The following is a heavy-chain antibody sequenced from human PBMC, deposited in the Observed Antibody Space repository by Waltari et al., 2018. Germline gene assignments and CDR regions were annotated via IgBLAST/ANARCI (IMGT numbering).Heavy chain of an antibody. CDR3: ARDWRTGDAFDI. Sequence: QVQLQESGPGLVKPSQTLSLTCTVSGRSISSGDYYWSWIRQPPGKGLEWIGYIYYSGSTYYNPSLKSRVTISVDTSKNQFSLKLSSGTAADTAVYYCARDWRTGDAFDIWGQGTMVTVSS. D-gene: IGHD7-27*01. V-gene: IGHV4-30-4*08. CDR2: IYYSGST. CDR1: GRSISSGDYY. J-gene: IGHJ3*02.